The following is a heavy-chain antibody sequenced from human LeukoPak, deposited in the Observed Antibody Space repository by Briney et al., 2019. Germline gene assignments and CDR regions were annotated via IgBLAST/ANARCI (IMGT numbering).Heavy chain of an antibody. J-gene: IGHJ6*02. CDR2: ISYDGSNK. CDR3: ARAPLSSSLGMDV. D-gene: IGHD6-13*01. Sequence: GGSLRLSCAASGFTFSSYAMHWVRQAPGKGLEWVAVISYDGSNKYYADSVKGRFTISRGNSKNTLYLQMNSLRAEDTAVYYCARAPLSSSLGMDVWGQGTTVTVSS. V-gene: IGHV3-30*04. CDR1: GFTFSSYA.